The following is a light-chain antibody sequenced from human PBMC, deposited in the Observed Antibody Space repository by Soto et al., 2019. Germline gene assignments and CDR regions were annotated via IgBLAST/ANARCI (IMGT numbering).Light chain of an antibody. V-gene: IGKV1-6*01. CDR2: AAS. CDR3: LQNHIFPWT. Sequence: ALQLSQSPSSLSGSVGDRLTITCRASQDVRDDLGWYQQKPGKAPKLLIYAASTLQSGVPSRFSGGGSGTDFSLTISSLHDEDSATYYCLQNHIFPWTFGQGTKVEIK. CDR1: QDVRDD. J-gene: IGKJ1*01.